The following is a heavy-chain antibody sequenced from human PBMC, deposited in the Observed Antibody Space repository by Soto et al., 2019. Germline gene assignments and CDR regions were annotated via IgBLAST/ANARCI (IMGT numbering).Heavy chain of an antibody. J-gene: IGHJ4*02. CDR3: ARDGVDLGEDSFDY. D-gene: IGHD2-8*01. CDR1: GFTFSSYA. Sequence: QVQLVESGGGVVQPGRSLRLSCAASGFTFSSYAMHWVRQAPGKGLEWVAVISYDGSNKYYADSVKGRFTISRDNSKNTLYLQMNSLRSEDTAVYYCARDGVDLGEDSFDYWGQGTLVTVSS. CDR2: ISYDGSNK. V-gene: IGHV3-30-3*01.